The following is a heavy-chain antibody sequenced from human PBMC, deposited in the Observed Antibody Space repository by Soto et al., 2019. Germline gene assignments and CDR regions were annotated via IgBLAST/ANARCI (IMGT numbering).Heavy chain of an antibody. CDR2: IHQSGKT. V-gene: IGHV4-59*01. CDR3: ARVGGSGWNFGS. D-gene: IGHD6-19*01. Sequence: SETLSLTCAVSGDSISPSYCTWIRQSPGKGLECIGCIHQSGKTNYSPSLRSRVTMSVDTSKNQFSLKLNSMIAADTSIYYCARVGGSGWNFGSWVQGILVTVSS. J-gene: IGHJ4*02. CDR1: GDSISPSY.